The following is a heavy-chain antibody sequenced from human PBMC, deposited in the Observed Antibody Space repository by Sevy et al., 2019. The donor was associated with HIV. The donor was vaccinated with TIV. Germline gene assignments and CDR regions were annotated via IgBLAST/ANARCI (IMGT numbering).Heavy chain of an antibody. CDR1: GDSVCKNGVA. CDR2: TYYRSKWYN. CDR3: ARDHNWGYDS. Sequence: SQTLSLTCAISGDSVCKNGVAWNWIRQSPSRGLEWLGRTYYRSKWYNDYAPSVKSRVTINPDSPKNQFSLQLNSVTPEDTAVYYCARDHNWGYDSWGQGTLVTVSS. V-gene: IGHV6-1*01. D-gene: IGHD7-27*01. J-gene: IGHJ4*02.